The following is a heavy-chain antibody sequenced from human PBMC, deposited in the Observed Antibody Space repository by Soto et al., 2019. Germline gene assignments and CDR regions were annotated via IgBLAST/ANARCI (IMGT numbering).Heavy chain of an antibody. CDR1: GFTFSLYS. CDR3: ARAVTWGLDV. V-gene: IGHV3-48*02. J-gene: IGHJ6*01. Sequence: EVQLVESGGGLVQPGGSLRLSCAASGFTFSLYSMSWVRQAPGKGLEWVSYISRSSTGIHYADSVKGRFTISRDDVTNSMHLQMNSLRDGETAVDYCARAVTWGLDVWGQGTTVSISS. D-gene: IGHD3-10*01. CDR2: ISRSSTGI.